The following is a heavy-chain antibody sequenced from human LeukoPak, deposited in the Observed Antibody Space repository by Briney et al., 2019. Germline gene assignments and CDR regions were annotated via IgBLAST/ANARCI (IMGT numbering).Heavy chain of an antibody. CDR3: ARGISGYDSSYYYYYMDV. V-gene: IGHV3-21*04. CDR2: ISSSSSYI. D-gene: IGHD5-12*01. J-gene: IGHJ6*03. Sequence: GGSLRLSCAASGFTFSSYSMNWVRQAPGKGLEWVSSISSSSSYIYYADSVKGRFTISRDNAKNSLYLQMNSLRAEDTAVYYCARGISGYDSSYYYYYMDVWGKGTTVTVSS. CDR1: GFTFSSYS.